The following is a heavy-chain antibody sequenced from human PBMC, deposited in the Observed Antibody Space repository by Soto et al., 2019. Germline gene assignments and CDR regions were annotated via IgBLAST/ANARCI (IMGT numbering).Heavy chain of an antibody. CDR3: AKGLLLVWFDP. CDR2: ISGSGGST. V-gene: IGHV3-23*01. Sequence: GGSLRLSCAASGFTFSSYVMSWVRQAPGKGLEWVSAISGSGGSTYYADSVKGRFTISRDNSKNTLYLQMNSLSAEDTAVYYCAKGLLLVWFDPWGQGTLVTVSS. J-gene: IGHJ5*02. CDR1: GFTFSSYV. D-gene: IGHD2-15*01.